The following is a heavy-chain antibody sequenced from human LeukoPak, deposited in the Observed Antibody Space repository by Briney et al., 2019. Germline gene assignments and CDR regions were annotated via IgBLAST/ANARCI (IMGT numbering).Heavy chain of an antibody. CDR2: INAGSGNT. D-gene: IGHD4-11*01. CDR1: GYTFTSYA. Sequence: ASVKVSCKASGYTFTSYAMHWVRQAPGQRLEWMGWINAGSGNTKYSQKFQGRVTITRDTSASTAYMELSSLRSEDTAVYYCARSGGLQKFDWWGQGTLVPVSS. CDR3: ARSGGLQKFDW. J-gene: IGHJ4*02. V-gene: IGHV1-3*01.